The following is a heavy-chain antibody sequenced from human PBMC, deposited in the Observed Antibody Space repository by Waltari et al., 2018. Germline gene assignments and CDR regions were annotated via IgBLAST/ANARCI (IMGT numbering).Heavy chain of an antibody. J-gene: IGHJ3*02. Sequence: QVQLVESGGGVVQPGRSMRLSCAASGFTFSRYGMPWVRPAPGKGLEWVAVIWYDGSNKYYADSVKGRFTISRDNSKNTLYLQMNSLRAEDTAMYYCAKDYYGSGLLSAFDIWGQGTMVTVSS. D-gene: IGHD3-10*01. V-gene: IGHV3-30*18. CDR1: GFTFSRYG. CDR2: IWYDGSNK. CDR3: AKDYYGSGLLSAFDI.